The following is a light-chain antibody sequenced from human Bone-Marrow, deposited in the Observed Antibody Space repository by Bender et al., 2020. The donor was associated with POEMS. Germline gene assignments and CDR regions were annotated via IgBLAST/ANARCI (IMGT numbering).Light chain of an antibody. CDR2: EVS. V-gene: IGLV2-8*01. CDR3: SSYATNNNYV. CDR1: SSDVGGSNY. Sequence: GTSSDVGGSNYVSWYQQHPGKAPKLMIYEVSKRPSGVPDRFSGSRSGNTASLTVSGLQAEDEADYYCSSYATNNNYVFGTGTDVTVL. J-gene: IGLJ1*01.